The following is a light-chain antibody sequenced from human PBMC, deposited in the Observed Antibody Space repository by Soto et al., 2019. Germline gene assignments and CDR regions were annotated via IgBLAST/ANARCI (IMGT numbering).Light chain of an antibody. CDR2: DVS. J-gene: IGKJ2*02. CDR3: QQYNSYPCT. CDR1: QSINNW. V-gene: IGKV1-5*01. Sequence: DIQMTQSPSTLSASVGDRVTITCRASQSINNWLAWYQQKPGKAPKFLMYDVSTLESGVPSRFSGSGSGTEFTLTISSLQPDDFATYYCQQYNSYPCTFGQGTKLEIK.